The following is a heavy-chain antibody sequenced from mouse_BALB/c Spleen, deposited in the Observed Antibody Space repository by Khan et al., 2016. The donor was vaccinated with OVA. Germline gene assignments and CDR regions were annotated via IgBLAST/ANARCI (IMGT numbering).Heavy chain of an antibody. CDR3: ARRTTGYALDY. D-gene: IGHD2-14*01. V-gene: IGHV1-4*01. CDR1: GYSFTSHT. J-gene: IGHJ4*01. CDR2: INPRSGYT. Sequence: QVQLQQSGAELARPGASVKMSCKASGYSFTSHTMHWVKQRPGQGLEWIGYINPRSGYTNYNQKFNDKATLTADKSSSTAYMQQSSLTSEDSAVYYCARRTTGYALDYWGQGTSVTVSS.